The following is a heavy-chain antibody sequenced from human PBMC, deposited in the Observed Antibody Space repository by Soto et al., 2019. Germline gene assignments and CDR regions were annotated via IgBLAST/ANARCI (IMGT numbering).Heavy chain of an antibody. D-gene: IGHD1-26*01. CDR1: RDTFTSYY. CDR2: INPHGGST. J-gene: IGHJ5*02. CDR3: ARSSGGNFGIIIEGTNWFAP. Sequence: ASVKVSCKAPRDTFTSYYINWVRQAPGQGLECMGVINPHGGSTAYAQKFKGRVTLTRDTSASTVYMEVSSLTSEDTAMYYCARSSGGNFGIIIEGTNWFAPWGQGTLVTVSS. V-gene: IGHV1-46*01.